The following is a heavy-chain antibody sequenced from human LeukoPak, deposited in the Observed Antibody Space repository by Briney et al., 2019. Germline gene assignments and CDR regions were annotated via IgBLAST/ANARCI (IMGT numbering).Heavy chain of an antibody. D-gene: IGHD4-17*01. J-gene: IGHJ4*02. Sequence: SVKVSCKASGGTFSGYAISWVRQAPGQGLEWMGGIIPIFGTANYAQKFQGRVTITADESTSTAYMELSSLRSEDTAVYYCARLEITTVTTSDYWGQGTLVTVSS. CDR2: IIPIFGTA. CDR3: ARLEITTVTTSDY. CDR1: GGTFSGYA. V-gene: IGHV1-69*13.